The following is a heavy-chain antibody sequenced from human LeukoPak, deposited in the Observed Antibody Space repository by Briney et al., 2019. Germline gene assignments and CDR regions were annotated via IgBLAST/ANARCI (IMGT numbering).Heavy chain of an antibody. D-gene: IGHD6-19*01. J-gene: IGHJ4*02. CDR3: ARDLTVAGKSDY. CDR2: IYSGGST. Sequence: GGSLRLSCAASGFTVSSNYMSWVRQAPGKGLEWVSVIYSGGSTYYADSVKGRFTISRDNSKNTLYLQMNSLRAEDTAVYYCARDLTVAGKSDYWGQGTLVTVSS. V-gene: IGHV3-66*01. CDR1: GFTVSSNY.